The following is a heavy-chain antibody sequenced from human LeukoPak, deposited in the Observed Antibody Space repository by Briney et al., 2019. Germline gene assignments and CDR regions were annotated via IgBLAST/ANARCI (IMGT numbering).Heavy chain of an antibody. CDR3: ARAGYSSSWYYYYGMDV. Sequence: PGGSLRLSCAASGFTFSDGYMSWIRQAPGKGLEWISYISNSGDSVYYADSVKGRFTISRDNAKNSLYLQMNSLRAEDTAVYYCARAGYSSSWYYYYGMDVWGQGTTVTVSS. CDR2: ISNSGDSV. J-gene: IGHJ6*02. CDR1: GFTFSDGY. V-gene: IGHV3-11*01. D-gene: IGHD6-13*01.